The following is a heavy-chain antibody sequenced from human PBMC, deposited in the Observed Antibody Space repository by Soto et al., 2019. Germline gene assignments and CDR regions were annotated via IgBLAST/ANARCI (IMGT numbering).Heavy chain of an antibody. CDR2: ISPHNRNT. J-gene: IGHJ4*02. Sequence: ASVKVSCKASGYTFGHFYITWVRQAPGQGLEWMGAISPHNRNTNYAEKFRGRVTMTTDTSTTTAYMELRSLRSDDTAVYYCARDEGGYDIVTGYYKAHLFDQCGQGAMVTVSS. CDR3: ARDEGGYDIVTGYYKAHLFDQ. D-gene: IGHD3-9*01. CDR1: GYTFGHFY. V-gene: IGHV1-18*01.